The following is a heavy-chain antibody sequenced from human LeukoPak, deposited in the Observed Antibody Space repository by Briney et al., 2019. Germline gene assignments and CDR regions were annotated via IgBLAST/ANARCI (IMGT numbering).Heavy chain of an antibody. D-gene: IGHD3-9*01. Sequence: SETLSLTCVVSGGSISPYYWSWIRQSPGKGLEWIGYIDPSGSASYNPSLKSRVTIFVDTSKNLFSLILTSVSASDTAIYYCARDHWLFSSKTWYYYGMDIWGQGTTVTVSS. CDR3: ARDHWLFSSKTWYYYGMDI. CDR1: GGSISPYY. J-gene: IGHJ6*02. CDR2: IDPSGSA. V-gene: IGHV4-59*01.